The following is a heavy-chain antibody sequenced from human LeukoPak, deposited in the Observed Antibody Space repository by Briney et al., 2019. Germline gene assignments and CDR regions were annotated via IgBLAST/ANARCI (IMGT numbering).Heavy chain of an antibody. CDR1: GGTFSSYA. Sequence: AAVKVSCKASGGTFSSYAISWVRQAPGQGLEWMGGIIPIFGTANYAQKFQSRVTITTDESTSTAYMELSSLRSEDTAVYYCARVRDTAMENWYFDLWGRGTRVTVSS. J-gene: IGHJ2*01. V-gene: IGHV1-69*05. CDR2: IIPIFGTA. D-gene: IGHD5-18*01. CDR3: ARVRDTAMENWYFDL.